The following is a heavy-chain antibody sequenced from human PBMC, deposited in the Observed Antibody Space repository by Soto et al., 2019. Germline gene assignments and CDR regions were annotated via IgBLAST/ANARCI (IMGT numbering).Heavy chain of an antibody. Sequence: EVQLVESGGDLVKPGGSLRLSCAASGFTFSSYSMNWVRQAPGKGLEWVSSISSSSSYIYYADSVKGRFTISRDNAKNSLYLQMNSLRAEDTAVYYCAREGDYYGSGSTPYFDYWGQGTLVTVSS. D-gene: IGHD3-10*01. CDR3: AREGDYYGSGSTPYFDY. CDR1: GFTFSSYS. J-gene: IGHJ4*02. CDR2: ISSSSSYI. V-gene: IGHV3-21*01.